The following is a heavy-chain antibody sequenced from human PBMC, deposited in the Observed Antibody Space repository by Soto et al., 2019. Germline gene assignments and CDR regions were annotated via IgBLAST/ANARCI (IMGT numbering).Heavy chain of an antibody. D-gene: IGHD2-21*01. Sequence: GGSLRLSCAASGFIFSSSWMTWVRQAPGKGLEWVANIKPDGSEVYYADSMKGRFTISRDNARNSLYLQMSSLRAEDTAVYYCTTAGLWLEAFDIWGQGTMVTVSS. CDR3: TTAGLWLEAFDI. V-gene: IGHV3-7*03. CDR1: GFIFSSSW. CDR2: IKPDGSEV. J-gene: IGHJ3*02.